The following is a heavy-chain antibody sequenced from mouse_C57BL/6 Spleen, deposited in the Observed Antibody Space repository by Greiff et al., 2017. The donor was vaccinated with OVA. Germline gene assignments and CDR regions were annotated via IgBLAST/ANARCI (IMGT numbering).Heavy chain of an antibody. CDR2: IDPETGGT. Sequence: VKVVESGAELVRPGASVTLSCKASGYTFTDYEMHWVKQTPVHGLEWIGAIDPETGGTAYNQKFKGKAILTADKSSSTAYMELRSLTSEDSAVYYCTRRGYDYGFAYWGQGTLVTVSA. CDR1: GYTFTDYE. D-gene: IGHD2-4*01. CDR3: TRRGYDYGFAY. V-gene: IGHV1-15*01. J-gene: IGHJ3*01.